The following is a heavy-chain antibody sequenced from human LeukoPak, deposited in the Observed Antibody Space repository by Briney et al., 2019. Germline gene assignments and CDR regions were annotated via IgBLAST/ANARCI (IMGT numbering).Heavy chain of an antibody. CDR2: FYPGDSDT. CDR1: GYSFSTYW. Sequence: GESLQISCKGSGYSFSTYWIGWVRQTPGKGLEWMGIFYPGDSDTRYSPSFQGQVTISADKSITTAYLQWSSLQASDTAIYYCARRSGGADYWGQGTLVTVSS. J-gene: IGHJ4*02. V-gene: IGHV5-51*01. D-gene: IGHD3-16*01. CDR3: ARRSGGADY.